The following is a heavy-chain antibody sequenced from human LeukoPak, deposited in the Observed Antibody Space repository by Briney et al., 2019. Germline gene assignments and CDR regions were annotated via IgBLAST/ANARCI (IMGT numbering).Heavy chain of an antibody. V-gene: IGHV4-34*01. CDR1: GRSFSGYY. CDR2: INHSGST. D-gene: IGHD4/OR15-4a*01. Sequence: SETLSLTCAVYGRSFSGYYWSWIRQPPGKGLEWIGEINHSGSTNYNPSLKRRVTISGDTSKNQFFLKLSSVPAEDTAVYYCARGLYGEFDYWGQGTLVTVSS. CDR3: ARGLYGEFDY. J-gene: IGHJ4*02.